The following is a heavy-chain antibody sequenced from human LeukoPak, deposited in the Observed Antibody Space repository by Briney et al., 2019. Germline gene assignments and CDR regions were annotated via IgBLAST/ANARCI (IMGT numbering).Heavy chain of an antibody. D-gene: IGHD3-9*01. CDR1: GYTFTGYA. V-gene: IGHV1-2*06. CDR3: TRDLTISGPIGI. Sequence: GASVKVSCKAYGYTFTGYAMHWVRQAPGQGLEWVGRIDPNSGGTNYAQDFQGRVTITRDTSINTAYMGLSRLRSDDTAMYYCTRDLTISGPIGIWGQGTLVTVSA. J-gene: IGHJ4*02. CDR2: IDPNSGGT.